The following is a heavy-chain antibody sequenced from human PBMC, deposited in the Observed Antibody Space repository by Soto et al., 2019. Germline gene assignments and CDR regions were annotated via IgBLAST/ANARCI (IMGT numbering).Heavy chain of an antibody. Sequence: QVTLKESGPVLVKPTETLTLTCTVSGFSLSNARMGVSWIRQPPGKALEWLAHIFSNDEKSYSTSLKSRLTPSKDTSKSHVVLSMTTMEHVDTATYYCARIRQWLVRVGCYFDYWGQGTLVTVSS. CDR3: ARIRQWLVRVGCYFDY. V-gene: IGHV2-26*01. D-gene: IGHD6-19*01. J-gene: IGHJ4*02. CDR2: IFSNDEK. CDR1: GFSLSNARMG.